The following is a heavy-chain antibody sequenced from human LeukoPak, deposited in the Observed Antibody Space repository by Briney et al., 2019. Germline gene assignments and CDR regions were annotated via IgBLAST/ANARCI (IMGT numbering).Heavy chain of an antibody. D-gene: IGHD2-2*01. J-gene: IGHJ4*02. CDR2: IYYSGST. V-gene: IGHV4-39*07. CDR1: GGSISSSSYY. CDR3: ARGIGEYQLLFGHPKPTPYYFDY. Sequence: SETLSLICTVSGGSISSSSYYWGWIRQPPGKGLEWIGSIYYSGSTYYNPSLKSRVTISVDTSKNQFSLKLSSVTAADTAVYYCARGIGEYQLLFGHPKPTPYYFDYWGQGTLVTVSS.